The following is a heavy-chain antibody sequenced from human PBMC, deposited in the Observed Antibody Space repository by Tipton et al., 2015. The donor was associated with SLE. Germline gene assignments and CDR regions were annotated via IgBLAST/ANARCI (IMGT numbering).Heavy chain of an antibody. CDR3: ATVGGDY. V-gene: IGHV4-59*11. CDR2: ISNSETT. Sequence: GLVKPSETLSLTCTVSGGSIRSHYWGWIRQPPGKGLEWIGYISNSETTNYNPSLKSRVTISLDTSKSQFSLRLSSVTAADTAVYYCATVGGDYWGQGILVTVSS. CDR1: GGSIRSHY. J-gene: IGHJ4*02. D-gene: IGHD3-10*01.